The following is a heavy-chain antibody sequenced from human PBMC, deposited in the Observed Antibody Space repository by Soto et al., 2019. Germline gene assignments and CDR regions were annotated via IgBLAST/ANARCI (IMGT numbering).Heavy chain of an antibody. V-gene: IGHV4-39*01. D-gene: IGHD2-2*01. J-gene: IGHJ4*02. Sequence: SETLSLSCTVSGGSISSYYWGWVRQAPGKGLEWIGSVPHAGNTYYNPSLKSRVTLLIDTSKNQFSLSLSSVTAADTAVYYCARPFAAQPAVGFDFWGQGLLVTVSS. CDR1: GGSISSYY. CDR3: ARPFAAQPAVGFDF. CDR2: VPHAGNT.